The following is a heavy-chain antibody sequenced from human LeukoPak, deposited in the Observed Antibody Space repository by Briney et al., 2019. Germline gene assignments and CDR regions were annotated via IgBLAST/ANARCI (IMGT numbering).Heavy chain of an antibody. J-gene: IGHJ5*02. D-gene: IGHD1-26*01. CDR1: GFTFSNAW. CDR2: IGVSGETT. CDR3: AKGAPVGGTRHFDH. V-gene: IGHV3-23*01. Sequence: GGSLRLSCAASGFTFSNAWMSWVRQAPGKGLEWVAVIGVSGETTIYRDSVKGRLTISRDNSKSTVYQQMRSLRVEDTAVYYCAKGAPVGGTRHFDHWGQGTLVTVSS.